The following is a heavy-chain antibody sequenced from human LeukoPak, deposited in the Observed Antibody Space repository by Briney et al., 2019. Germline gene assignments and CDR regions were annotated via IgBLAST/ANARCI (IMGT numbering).Heavy chain of an antibody. CDR3: ATYSGSKSGYFDY. V-gene: IGHV3-30-3*01. Sequence: GGSLRLSCAASRFTFSSYAMHWVRQAPGKGLEWVAVISYDGSNKYYADSVKGRFTISRDNSKNTLYLQMNSLRAEDTAVYYCATYSGSKSGYFDYWGQGTLVTVSS. CDR1: RFTFSSYA. CDR2: ISYDGSNK. J-gene: IGHJ4*02. D-gene: IGHD1-26*01.